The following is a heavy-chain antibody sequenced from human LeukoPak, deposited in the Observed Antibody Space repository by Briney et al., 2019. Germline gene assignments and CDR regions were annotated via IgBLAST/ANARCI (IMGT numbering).Heavy chain of an antibody. V-gene: IGHV3-48*01. Sequence: PGGPLRFSCAASGFNFIDYSMNWVRQAPGKGLEWISYIGISSGNTKYADSVKGRFTISRDKARDSLYLQMNSLRVEDTAMYYCARDHRYAFDNWGHGTLVTVSS. CDR2: IGISSGNT. CDR3: ARDHRYAFDN. D-gene: IGHD5-12*01. J-gene: IGHJ4*01. CDR1: GFNFIDYS.